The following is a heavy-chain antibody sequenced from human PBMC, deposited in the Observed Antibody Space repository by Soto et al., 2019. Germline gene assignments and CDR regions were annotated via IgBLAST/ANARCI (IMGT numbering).Heavy chain of an antibody. D-gene: IGHD7-27*01. Sequence: PSETLSLTCTVSGGSISSGGYYWSWIRQHPGKGLEWIGYIYYSGSTYYNPSLKSRVTISVDTSKNQFSLKLSSVTAADTAVYYCARDPNILGPPYYYGMDVWGQGTTVTVSS. V-gene: IGHV4-31*03. CDR3: ARDPNILGPPYYYGMDV. CDR1: GGSISSGGYY. CDR2: IYYSGST. J-gene: IGHJ6*02.